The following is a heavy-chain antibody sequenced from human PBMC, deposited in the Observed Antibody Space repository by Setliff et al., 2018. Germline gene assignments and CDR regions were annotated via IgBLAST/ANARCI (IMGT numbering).Heavy chain of an antibody. J-gene: IGHJ4*02. V-gene: IGHV1-8*03. CDR1: GYTFTSYD. CDR2: MNPNSGNT. CDR3: ARRGLGYDFWSGYYTMYYFDY. Sequence: GASVKVSCKASGYTFTSYDINWVRQATGQGLEWMGWMNPNSGNTGYAQKFQGRVTITRNTSISTAYMGLSSLRSEDTAVYYCARRGLGYDFWSGYYTMYYFDYWGQGTLVTVSS. D-gene: IGHD3-3*01.